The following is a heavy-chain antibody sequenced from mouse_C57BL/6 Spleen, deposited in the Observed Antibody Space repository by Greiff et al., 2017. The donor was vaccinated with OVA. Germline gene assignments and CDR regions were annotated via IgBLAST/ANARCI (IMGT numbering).Heavy chain of an antibody. CDR3: AKSDCSNPYDMDY. CDR1: GYTFTSYW. D-gene: IGHD2-5*01. Sequence: QVQLQQPGAELVKPGASVKLSCKASGYTFTSYWMHWVKQRPGQGLEWIGMIHPNSGSSNYNEKFTSKATLTVDKSSSTAYIQLSSLTSENSAVYDGAKSDCSNPYDMDYWGQGTTVTVSS. CDR2: IHPNSGSS. J-gene: IGHJ4*01. V-gene: IGHV1-64*01.